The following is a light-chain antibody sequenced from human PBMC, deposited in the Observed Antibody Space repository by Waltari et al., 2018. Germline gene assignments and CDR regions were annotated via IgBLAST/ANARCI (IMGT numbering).Light chain of an antibody. CDR2: AAS. CDR3: QQLHSYPRT. J-gene: IGKJ1*01. V-gene: IGKV1-9*01. Sequence: DIQLTQSPSFLSASVGDRVTITCRASQDISSYLAWYQQKPGKVPKLLIYAASSLQSGVPPRFSGSGSGSEFSLTLSSLQPEDIATYYCQQLHSYPRTFGQGTRVEIK. CDR1: QDISSY.